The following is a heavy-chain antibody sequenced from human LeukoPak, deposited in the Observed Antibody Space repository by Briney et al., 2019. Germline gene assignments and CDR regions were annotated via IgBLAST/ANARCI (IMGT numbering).Heavy chain of an antibody. CDR3: AREVLGEYYFDY. V-gene: IGHV3-53*01. D-gene: IGHD3-16*01. J-gene: IGHJ4*02. CDR2: IYSGGST. CDR1: GFTFSSYW. Sequence: PGGSLRLSCAASGFTFSSYWMSWVRQAPGKGLEWVSVIYSGGSTYYADSVKGRFTISRDNSKNTLYLQMNSLRAEDTAVYYCAREVLGEYYFDYWGQGTLVTVSS.